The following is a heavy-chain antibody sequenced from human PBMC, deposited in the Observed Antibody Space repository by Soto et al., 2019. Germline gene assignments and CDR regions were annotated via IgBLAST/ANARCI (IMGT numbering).Heavy chain of an antibody. Sequence: ASVKVSCKDSGGTFSSYAISWVRQAPGQGLEWMGEIIPIFGTANYAQKFQGRVTITADESTSTAYMELSSLRSEDTAVYYCARFVPGARLPRDALDIWGQGTMVTVSS. CDR2: IIPIFGTA. J-gene: IGHJ3*02. CDR3: ARFVPGARLPRDALDI. CDR1: GGTFSSYA. V-gene: IGHV1-69*13. D-gene: IGHD2-2*01.